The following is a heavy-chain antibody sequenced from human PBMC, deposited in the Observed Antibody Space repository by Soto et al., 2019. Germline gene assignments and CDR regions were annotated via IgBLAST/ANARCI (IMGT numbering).Heavy chain of an antibody. CDR2: IYYSGST. CDR1: GGSISSGGYY. V-gene: IGHV4-31*03. Sequence: SETLSLTCTVSGGSISSGGYYWSWIRQHPGKGLEWIGYIYYSGSTYYNPSLKSRATISVDTSKNQFSLKLSSVTAADMAAYYCARTPGVLWFGTYGMDVWSQGTTVTVSS. D-gene: IGHD3-10*01. CDR3: ARTPGVLWFGTYGMDV. J-gene: IGHJ6*02.